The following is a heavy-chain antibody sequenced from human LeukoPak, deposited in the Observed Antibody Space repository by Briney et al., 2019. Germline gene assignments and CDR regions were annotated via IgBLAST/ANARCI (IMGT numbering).Heavy chain of an antibody. CDR3: ARVGDSSSWYPVDY. CDR1: GFTVSSNY. J-gene: IGHJ4*02. CDR2: ISSSSTYI. D-gene: IGHD6-13*01. Sequence: PGGSLRLSCAASGFTVSSNYMSWVRQAPGKGLEWVSSISSSSTYIYYADSVKGRFTISRDNAKNSLYLQMNSLRADDTAVYYCARVGDSSSWYPVDYWGQGTLVTVSS. V-gene: IGHV3-21*01.